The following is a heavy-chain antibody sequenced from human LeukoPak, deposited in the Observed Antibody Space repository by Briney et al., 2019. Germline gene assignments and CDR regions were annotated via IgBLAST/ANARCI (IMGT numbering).Heavy chain of an antibody. CDR2: IYHSGSA. D-gene: IGHD6-13*01. J-gene: IGHJ3*02. CDR1: GVSISSSSYY. Sequence: SETLSLTCTVSGVSISSSSYYWGWIRQPPGKGLEWIGSIYHSGSAYYNPSLKSRVTISVDTSKNQFSLELSSVTAADTAVYYCARGPRRRYSSSRGLAFDIWGQGTMVTVSS. CDR3: ARGPRRRYSSSRGLAFDI. V-gene: IGHV4-39*07.